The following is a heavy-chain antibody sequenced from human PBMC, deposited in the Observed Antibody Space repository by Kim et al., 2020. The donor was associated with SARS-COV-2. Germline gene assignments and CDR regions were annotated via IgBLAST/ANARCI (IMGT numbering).Heavy chain of an antibody. D-gene: IGHD3-10*01. Sequence: LKGRVTISVDTSENQFSLKLSSVTAADTAVYYCARTPKNYYGSGSRWFDPWGQGTLVTVSS. J-gene: IGHJ5*02. V-gene: IGHV4-39*01. CDR3: ARTPKNYYGSGSRWFDP.